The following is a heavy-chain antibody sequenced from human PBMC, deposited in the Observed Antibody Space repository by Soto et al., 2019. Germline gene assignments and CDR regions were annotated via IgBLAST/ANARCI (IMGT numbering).Heavy chain of an antibody. V-gene: IGHV1-2*04. J-gene: IGHJ4*02. Sequence: ASVKVSCKASGYTFTGYYMHWVRQAPGQGLEWMGWINPNSGGTNYAQKFQGWVTMTRDTSISTAYMELSRLRSDDTAVYYCAPYCSSTSCAHGYFDYWGQGTLVTVSS. CDR1: GYTFTGYY. CDR3: APYCSSTSCAHGYFDY. CDR2: INPNSGGT. D-gene: IGHD2-2*01.